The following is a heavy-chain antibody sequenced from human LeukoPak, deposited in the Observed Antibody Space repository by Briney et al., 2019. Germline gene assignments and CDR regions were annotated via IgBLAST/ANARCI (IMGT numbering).Heavy chain of an antibody. V-gene: IGHV3-53*01. J-gene: IGHJ4*02. CDR2: IYSGGGT. CDR1: GVIVRSNY. CDR3: ARRRGYDSYYFDY. D-gene: IGHD3-3*01. Sequence: GGSLRLSCAASGVIVRSNYMSWVRQAPGKGLEWVSVIYSGGGTYYADSVKGRFTISRDDSKNTLYLQMNSLRAEDTAVYFCARRRGYDSYYFDYWGQGTLVTVSS.